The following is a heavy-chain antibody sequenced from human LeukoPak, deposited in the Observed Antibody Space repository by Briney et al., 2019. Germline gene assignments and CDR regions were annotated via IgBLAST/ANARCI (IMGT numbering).Heavy chain of an antibody. Sequence: PSQTLSLTCTLSGGSLSSYYWSWVRQPAGKGLEWIGRISTSESTNYNPSLKSRVTMSLDTSKNQFSLNLTSVTAADTAVYYCARASYYYGSGSYYNPWFDPWGQGTLVTVSS. J-gene: IGHJ5*02. CDR2: ISTSEST. V-gene: IGHV4-4*07. CDR1: GGSLSSYY. D-gene: IGHD3-10*01. CDR3: ARASYYYGSGSYYNPWFDP.